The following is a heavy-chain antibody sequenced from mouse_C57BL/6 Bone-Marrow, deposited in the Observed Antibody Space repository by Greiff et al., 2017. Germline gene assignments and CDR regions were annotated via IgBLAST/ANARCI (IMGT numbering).Heavy chain of an antibody. Sequence: VKLQQSGAELVRPGASVKLSCKASGYTFTDYYINWVKQRPGQGLEWIARIYPGSGNTYYNEKFKGKATLTAAKSSSTAYMQLSSLTSEDSAVYFCARSGWLPWFAYWGQGTLVTVSA. V-gene: IGHV1-76*01. CDR2: IYPGSGNT. J-gene: IGHJ3*01. CDR1: GYTFTDYY. D-gene: IGHD2-3*01. CDR3: ARSGWLPWFAY.